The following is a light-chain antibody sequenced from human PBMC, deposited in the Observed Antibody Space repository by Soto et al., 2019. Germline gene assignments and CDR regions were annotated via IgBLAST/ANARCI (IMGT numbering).Light chain of an antibody. CDR3: QQYNNWPGT. V-gene: IGKV3-15*01. Sequence: EIVMTQSPATLSVSPGERATLSSRASQSVSSNLAWYQQKPGQAPRLLIYGASTRATGIPARFSGSGSGTEFTLTISSLQSEDFAVYYCQQYNNWPGTFGQGTKVEIK. J-gene: IGKJ1*01. CDR2: GAS. CDR1: QSVSSN.